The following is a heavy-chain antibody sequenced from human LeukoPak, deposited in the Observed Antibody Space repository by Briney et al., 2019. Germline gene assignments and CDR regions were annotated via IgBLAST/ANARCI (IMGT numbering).Heavy chain of an antibody. D-gene: IGHD3-22*01. CDR1: GYTFTDYY. J-gene: IGHJ4*02. Sequence: ASVKVSCKASGYTFTDYYMHWVRQAPGQGLEWMGWISPNSGGANYAQKFQGRVTMTRDTSISTAYMELSRLRSDDTAVYYCARSLSVIRTYDSSGYYRASVGYWGQGTLVTVSS. CDR2: ISPNSGGA. V-gene: IGHV1-2*02. CDR3: ARSLSVIRTYDSSGYYRASVGY.